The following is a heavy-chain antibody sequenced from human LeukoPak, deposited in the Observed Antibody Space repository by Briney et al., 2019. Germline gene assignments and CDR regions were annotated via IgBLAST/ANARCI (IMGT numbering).Heavy chain of an antibody. CDR3: ARDYCSSTSCLFDY. CDR1: GYTFTAYH. CDR2: INPNSGDT. J-gene: IGHJ4*02. Sequence: GASVEVSCKASGYTFTAYHMHWVRQAPGQGLEWMGRINPNSGDTNYAQKFQGRVTMTRDTSISTAYMELSRLRSDDTAVYYCARDYCSSTSCLFDYWGQGTLVSVSS. D-gene: IGHD2-2*01. V-gene: IGHV1-2*06.